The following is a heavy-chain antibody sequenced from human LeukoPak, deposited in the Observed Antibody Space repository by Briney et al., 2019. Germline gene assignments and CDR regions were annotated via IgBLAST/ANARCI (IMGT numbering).Heavy chain of an antibody. Sequence: SETLSLTCAVYGGSFSGYYWSWIRQPPGKGLEWIGEINHSGSTNYNPSLKSRATISVDTSKNQFSLKLSSVTAADTAVYYCARGRRNSYGQRNWFDPWGQGTLVTVSS. CDR3: ARGRRNSYGQRNWFDP. CDR2: INHSGST. CDR1: GGSFSGYY. J-gene: IGHJ5*02. V-gene: IGHV4-34*01. D-gene: IGHD5-18*01.